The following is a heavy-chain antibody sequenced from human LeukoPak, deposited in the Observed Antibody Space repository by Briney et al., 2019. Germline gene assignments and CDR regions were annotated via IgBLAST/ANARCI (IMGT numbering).Heavy chain of an antibody. CDR2: IYYSGST. CDR3: ARLRQGPGDY. D-gene: IGHD1-14*01. V-gene: IGHV4-39*01. J-gene: IGHJ4*02. Sequence: SETLSLTCTVSGGSISSSSYYWGWIRQPPGKGLEWIGSIYYSGSTYYNPSLKSRVTISVDTSKNQFSLKLSSVTAADTAVYYCARLRQGPGDYWGQGTLVTVSS. CDR1: GGSISSSSYY.